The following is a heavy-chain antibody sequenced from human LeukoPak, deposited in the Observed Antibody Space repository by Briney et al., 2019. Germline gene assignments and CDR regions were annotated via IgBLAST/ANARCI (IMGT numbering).Heavy chain of an antibody. CDR3: AKDVATVTHYFDY. J-gene: IGHJ4*02. V-gene: IGHV3-30*02. CDR1: GFTFSSYG. CDR2: IRYDGSNK. Sequence: PGGSLRLSCAASGFTFSSYGMHWVRQAPGKGLEWVAFIRYDGSNKYYADSVKGRFTISRDNSKNTLYLQMNSLRAEDTAVYYYAKDVATVTHYFDYWGQGTLVTVSS. D-gene: IGHD4-17*01.